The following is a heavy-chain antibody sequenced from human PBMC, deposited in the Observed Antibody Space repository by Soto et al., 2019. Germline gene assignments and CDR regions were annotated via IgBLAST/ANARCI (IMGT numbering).Heavy chain of an antibody. J-gene: IGHJ5*02. CDR1: GYTFTDHY. V-gene: IGHV1-2*04. D-gene: IGHD4-4*01. CDR3: ARGHDNSNYAAHH. Sequence: ASVKVSCKASGYTFTDHYMHWVRQAPGQGLEWIEWINPKSGGTNYAQKFQGWVTMTRDTSSSTAYMEVNRLKSDDTAVYYCARGHDNSNYAAHHWGQGTLVSVSS. CDR2: INPKSGGT.